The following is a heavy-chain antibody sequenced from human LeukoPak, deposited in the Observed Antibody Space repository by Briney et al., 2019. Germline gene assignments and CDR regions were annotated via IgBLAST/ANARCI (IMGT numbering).Heavy chain of an antibody. V-gene: IGHV1-2*02. J-gene: IGHJ4*02. D-gene: IGHD5-24*01. CDR1: XXXXTSYA. Sequence: ASVKVSCKASXXXXTSYAMHWVRXAPXQXXXXXXWITPSGGTNYPQKFQGRVAITRDTSISTAYMDLSRLTSDDTAVYYCARDRYGDGFAHFDYWGQGALVTVSS. CDR2: ITPSGGT. CDR3: ARDRYGDGFAHFDY.